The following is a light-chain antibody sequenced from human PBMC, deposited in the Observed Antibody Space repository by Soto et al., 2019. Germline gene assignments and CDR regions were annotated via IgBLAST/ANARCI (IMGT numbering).Light chain of an antibody. CDR1: QSVSSN. CDR2: GAS. V-gene: IGKV3-15*01. CDR3: QQYNDWTPGYT. Sequence: EIVMTQSPATLSVSPGERATLHCRASQSVSSNLGWYQHKPGQAPRLLLYGASTRATGIPARFSGSGSGTDFTFTISGLQSEDFAVYYCQQYNDWTPGYTFGQGTKVEIK. J-gene: IGKJ2*01.